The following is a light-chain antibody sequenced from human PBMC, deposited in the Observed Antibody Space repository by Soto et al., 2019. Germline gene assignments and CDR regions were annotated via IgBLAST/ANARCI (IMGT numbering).Light chain of an antibody. CDR2: RNN. J-gene: IGLJ7*01. CDR1: NSNIGSNY. V-gene: IGLV1-47*01. Sequence: QTVVTQPPSASGTPGQRVTISCSGGNSNIGSNYVYWYQQLPGTAPKLLIYRNNQRPSGVPDRFSGSKSGTSASLAISGLRSEDEADYHCAAWDDSLSGAVFGGGTKLTVL. CDR3: AAWDDSLSGAV.